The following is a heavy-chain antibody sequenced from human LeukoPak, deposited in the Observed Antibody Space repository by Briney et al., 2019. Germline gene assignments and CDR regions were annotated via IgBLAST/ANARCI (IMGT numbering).Heavy chain of an antibody. D-gene: IGHD1-26*01. Sequence: PGGSLRLSCAASGFTFSSYEMNWVRQAPGKGLGWVSYISSSGSTIYYADSVKGRFTISRDNAKNSLFLQLNSLRAEDTAVCYCARGWYSGSYPLDYWGQGTLVTVSS. CDR1: GFTFSSYE. V-gene: IGHV3-48*03. J-gene: IGHJ4*02. CDR2: ISSSGSTI. CDR3: ARGWYSGSYPLDY.